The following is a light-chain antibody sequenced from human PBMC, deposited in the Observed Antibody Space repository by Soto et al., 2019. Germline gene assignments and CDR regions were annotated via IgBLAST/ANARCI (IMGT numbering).Light chain of an antibody. CDR3: QLYGGSPLYT. Sequence: EIVLTQSPGTLSLSPGERATLSCRASQSVSSNYFAWYQQKPGQAPRLVIYGASSRATGIPDRFSGSGSGTYFTLSISRLEPEEFAVYYCQLYGGSPLYTFGQGTKLEIK. CDR1: QSVSSNY. V-gene: IGKV3-20*01. CDR2: GAS. J-gene: IGKJ2*01.